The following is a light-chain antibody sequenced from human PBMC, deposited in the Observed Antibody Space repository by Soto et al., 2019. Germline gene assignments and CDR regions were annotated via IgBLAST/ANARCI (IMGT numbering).Light chain of an antibody. CDR3: QQFNSYPLL. V-gene: IGKV1-13*02. CDR1: QGISSA. CDR2: DAS. Sequence: AIQLTQSPSSLSASVGDRVTITRRASQGISSALAWYQQKPGKAPKLLIFDASSLESGVPSRFSGSGSGTDFTLSISSLQPADYATYYCQQFNSYPLLFGPGTKVDIK. J-gene: IGKJ3*01.